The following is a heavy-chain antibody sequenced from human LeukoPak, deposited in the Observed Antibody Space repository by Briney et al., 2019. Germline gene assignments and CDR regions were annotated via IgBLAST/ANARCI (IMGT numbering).Heavy chain of an antibody. V-gene: IGHV3-49*03. CDR2: IRSKADGGTT. Sequence: GGSLRLSCTASGFTFRDYNINWFRQAPGRGLEWVGFIRSKADGGTTEYAASVKGRFTISRDDSKNVAYLQINNLRAEDTALYYCARDDRPSGHDFDYWGQGTLVTVSS. J-gene: IGHJ4*02. CDR3: ARDDRPSGHDFDY. CDR1: GFTFRDYN. D-gene: IGHD6-6*01.